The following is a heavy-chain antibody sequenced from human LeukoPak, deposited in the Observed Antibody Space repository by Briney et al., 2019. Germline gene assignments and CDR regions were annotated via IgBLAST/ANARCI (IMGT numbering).Heavy chain of an antibody. CDR3: ARLGVVDTAMVAFDH. V-gene: IGHV4-39*01. CDR2: IYYSGST. J-gene: IGHJ4*02. D-gene: IGHD5-18*01. CDR1: GGSISSSSYY. Sequence: SETLSLTCTVSGGSISSSSYYWGWIRQPPGKGLEWIGSIYYSGSTYYNPSLKSRVTISVDTSKNQFPRKLSSVTAADTAVYYCARLGVVDTAMVAFDHWGQGTLVTVSS.